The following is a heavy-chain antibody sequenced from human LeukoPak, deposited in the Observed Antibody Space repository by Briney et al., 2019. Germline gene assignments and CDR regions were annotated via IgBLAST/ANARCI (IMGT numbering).Heavy chain of an antibody. CDR2: INPNSGGT. J-gene: IGHJ6*03. CDR3: ARRGPPSYYYYYMDV. V-gene: IGHV1-2*02. CDR1: GYTFTGYY. Sequence: ASVKVSCKASGYTFTGYYMHWVRQAPGQGLEWMGWINPNSGGTNYAQKFQGRVTMTRDTSISTAYMELSRLRSDDTAVYYCARRGPPSYYYYYMDVWGKGTTVTISS.